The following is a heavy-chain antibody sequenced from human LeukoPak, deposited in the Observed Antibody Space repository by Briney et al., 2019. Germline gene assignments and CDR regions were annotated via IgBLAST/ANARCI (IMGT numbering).Heavy chain of an antibody. V-gene: IGHV3-30*02. Sequence: GGSLRLSCAASGFTFSDYGMHWVRQAPGKGLEWVAFIRNDGSNKYYADSVKGRFTISRDNSKNTLNLQMNSLRAEDTAVYYVKTSSSSSADYWGQGTLVTVSS. CDR3: KTSSSSSADY. D-gene: IGHD2-2*01. CDR1: GFTFSDYG. J-gene: IGHJ4*02. CDR2: IRNDGSNK.